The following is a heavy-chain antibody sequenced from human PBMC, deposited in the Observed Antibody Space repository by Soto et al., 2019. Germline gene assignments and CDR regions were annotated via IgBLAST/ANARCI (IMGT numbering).Heavy chain of an antibody. CDR1: GNSFTCYW. V-gene: IGHV5-51*01. J-gene: IGHJ4*02. CDR2: IYPGDSDT. CDR3: ARLAAADTPSFDN. D-gene: IGHD6-13*01. Sequence: GGSLKISCKGSGNSFTCYWIGWVRQMPGKGLEWMGIIYPGDSDTRYSPSFQGQVTISADKSISTTYLQWSSLKASDTAMYYCARLAAADTPSFDNWGQGTLVNVSS.